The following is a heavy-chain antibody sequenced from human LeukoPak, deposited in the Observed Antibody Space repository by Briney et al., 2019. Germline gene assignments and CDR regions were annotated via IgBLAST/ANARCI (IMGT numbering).Heavy chain of an antibody. Sequence: ASVXVSCKASGYTFTSYGISWVRQAPGQGLEWMGWISAYNGNTNYAQKLQGRVTMTTDTSTSTAYMEPSRLTSDDTAVYYCARGAIVGTTGGYYWGQGTLVTVSS. CDR1: GYTFTSYG. CDR3: ARGAIVGTTGGYY. D-gene: IGHD1-26*01. J-gene: IGHJ4*02. V-gene: IGHV1-18*01. CDR2: ISAYNGNT.